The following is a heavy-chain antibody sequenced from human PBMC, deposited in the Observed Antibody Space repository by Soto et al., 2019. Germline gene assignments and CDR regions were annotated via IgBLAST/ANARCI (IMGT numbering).Heavy chain of an antibody. CDR1: GFTFSSYA. CDR2: IGGSGGTT. J-gene: IGHJ4*02. CDR3: AKFFFETEGSSGWHWHFQY. D-gene: IGHD6-25*01. V-gene: IGHV3-23*01. Sequence: EVQLLESGGGLVQPGRSLRLSCAASGFTFSSYAMSWVRQAPGKGLEWVSAIGGSGGTTYYAASVKGRLTISRDKSKNPLCQQRNRPRAEDTAVYYCAKFFFETEGSSGWHWHFQYCGQGTLVTLSS.